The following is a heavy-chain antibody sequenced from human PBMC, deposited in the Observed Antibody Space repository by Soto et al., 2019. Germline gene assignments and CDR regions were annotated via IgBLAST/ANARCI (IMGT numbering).Heavy chain of an antibody. CDR1: GFTFSSYG. D-gene: IGHD6-19*01. V-gene: IGHV3-33*01. J-gene: IGHJ6*02. Sequence: QVQLVESGGGVVQPGRSLRLSCAVSGFTFSSYGMHWVRQAPGKGLEWVAIIWYDGSSKYYADSVKGRFTISRDNSKNTLYLQMNSLRAEDTAVYYCAGTIAVAGPYYYYSMDVWGQGTTVTVSS. CDR3: AGTIAVAGPYYYYSMDV. CDR2: IWYDGSSK.